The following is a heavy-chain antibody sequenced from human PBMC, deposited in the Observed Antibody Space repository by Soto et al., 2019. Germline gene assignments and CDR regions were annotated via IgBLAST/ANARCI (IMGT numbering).Heavy chain of an antibody. J-gene: IGHJ4*02. V-gene: IGHV3-30*18. D-gene: IGHD6-19*01. CDR2: ISNDGTNT. CDR3: AKDRVSEHTSGWPQGH. CDR1: GFTFSGYG. Sequence: QVQLVESGGVVVQPGRSLRLSCAASGFTFSGYGMHWVRQAPGKGLEWVAVISNDGTNTYYVDSVKGRFTISRDNSKNKMDMQMNSLRAEDTAVYYCAKDRVSEHTSGWPQGHWGQGTLVTVSS.